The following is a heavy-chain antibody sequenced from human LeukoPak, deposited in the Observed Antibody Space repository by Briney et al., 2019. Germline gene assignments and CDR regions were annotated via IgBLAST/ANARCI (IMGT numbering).Heavy chain of an antibody. J-gene: IGHJ4*02. V-gene: IGHV1-69*04. D-gene: IGHD3-10*01. CDR1: GGTFSSYA. Sequence: SVKVSCKASGGTFSSYAISWVRQARGQGLEWMGRIIPIFGIANYAQKFQGRVTITADKSTSTAYMELSSLRSEDTAVYYCASFTMVRGVKGYFDYWGQGTLVTVSS. CDR2: IIPIFGIA. CDR3: ASFTMVRGVKGYFDY.